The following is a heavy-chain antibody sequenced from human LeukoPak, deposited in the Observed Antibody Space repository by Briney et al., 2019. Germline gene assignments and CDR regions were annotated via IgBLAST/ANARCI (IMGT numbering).Heavy chain of an antibody. CDR2: ISPHNGNT. J-gene: IGHJ4*02. CDR3: ARDHLDIVPTIYSF. V-gene: IGHV1-18*04. CDR1: GYTFTGYY. D-gene: IGHD5-12*01. Sequence: GASVKVSCKASGYTFTGYYMHWVRQAHGQGLEWLGWISPHNGNTNYAQKFQGRVTLTTDTSANTAYLELRSLRSDDTALYYCARDHLDIVPTIYSFWGQGTLVTVSS.